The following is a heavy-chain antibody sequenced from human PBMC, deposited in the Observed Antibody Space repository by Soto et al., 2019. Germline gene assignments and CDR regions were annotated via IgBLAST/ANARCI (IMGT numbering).Heavy chain of an antibody. CDR2: ISYDGSNK. V-gene: IGHV3-30-3*01. CDR3: ARDRYYYDSSGYYRSYYFGY. D-gene: IGHD3-22*01. CDR1: GFTFSSYA. J-gene: IGHJ4*02. Sequence: GGSLRLSCAASGFTFSSYAMHWVRQAPGKGLEWVAVISYDGSNKYYADSVKGRFTISRDNSKNTLYLQMNSLRAEDTAVYYCARDRYYYDSSGYYRSYYFGYWGQGTLVTVSS.